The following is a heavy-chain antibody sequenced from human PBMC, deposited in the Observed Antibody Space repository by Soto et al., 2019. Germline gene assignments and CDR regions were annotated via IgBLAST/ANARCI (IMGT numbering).Heavy chain of an antibody. CDR1: EFTVSNNY. J-gene: IGHJ3*01. D-gene: IGHD1-26*01. CDR3: VRRWG. Sequence: EVQLVESGGGLVQPGGSLRLSCAASEFTVSNNYMSWVRQAPGKGLEWVSLIYSDVSTDYADSVKGRFTISRDNSKNTLALQTNSLRVEDTAMYYCVRRWGWGRGTLVTVSS. CDR2: IYSDVST. V-gene: IGHV3-66*01.